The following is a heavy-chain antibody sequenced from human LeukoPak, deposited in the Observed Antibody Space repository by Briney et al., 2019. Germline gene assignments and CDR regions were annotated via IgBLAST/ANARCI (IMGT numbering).Heavy chain of an antibody. CDR3: TIGMSSSGLDY. CDR2: INPKSGGT. D-gene: IGHD6-6*01. Sequence: ASVKVSCKASGYTFTADYIHWVRQAPGQGLEWVGWINPKSGGTNYAQEFQGRVTMTRDTSITTAVYMELSSLRSDDTAVYYCTIGMSSSGLDYWGQGTLVTVSS. J-gene: IGHJ4*02. CDR1: GYTFTADY. V-gene: IGHV1-2*02.